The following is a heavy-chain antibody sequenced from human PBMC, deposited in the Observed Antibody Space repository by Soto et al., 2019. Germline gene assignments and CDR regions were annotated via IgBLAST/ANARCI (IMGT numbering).Heavy chain of an antibody. Sequence: GGSLRLSCAASGFTFRDYAMHWVRQAPGKGLEWVAVISYDGSNKYYADSVKGRFIISRDNSKNTLYMQMDSMRDEDTDAYYCARDRHYYGSGTPRTYYYDMDVWRQEPRVTV. CDR1: GFTFRDYA. D-gene: IGHD3-10*01. J-gene: IGHJ6*02. CDR2: ISYDGSNK. V-gene: IGHV3-30*04. CDR3: ARDRHYYGSGTPRTYYYDMDV.